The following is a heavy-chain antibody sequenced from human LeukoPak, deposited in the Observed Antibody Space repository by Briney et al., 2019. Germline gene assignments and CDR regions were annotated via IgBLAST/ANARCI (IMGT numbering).Heavy chain of an antibody. CDR2: ISDIGSI. J-gene: IGHJ4*02. CDR3: ARGYGDHLYYFDY. Sequence: SETLSLTCTVSGGSISSYYWSWIRQPPGKGLEWIAYISDIGSINYNPSLKSRVTISLDTSKNQFSLKLSSVTAADTAVYYCARGYGDHLYYFDYWGQGTLVTVSS. CDR1: GGSISSYY. V-gene: IGHV4-59*12. D-gene: IGHD4-17*01.